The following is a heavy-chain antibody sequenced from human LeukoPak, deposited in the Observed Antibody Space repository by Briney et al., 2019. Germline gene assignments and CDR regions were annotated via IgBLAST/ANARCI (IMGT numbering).Heavy chain of an antibody. CDR2: ISYDGSNK. D-gene: IGHD3-10*01. V-gene: IGHV3-30*04. J-gene: IGHJ5*02. CDR1: GFTFSSYA. CDR3: ARKYSSGSYYNDGGWFDP. Sequence: PGGSLRLSCAASGFTFSSYAMHWVRQAPGKGLEWVAVISYDGSNKYYADSVKGRFTISRDNSENTPYLQMNSLRAEDTAVDYCARKYSSGSYYNDGGWFDPWGQGTLVTVSS.